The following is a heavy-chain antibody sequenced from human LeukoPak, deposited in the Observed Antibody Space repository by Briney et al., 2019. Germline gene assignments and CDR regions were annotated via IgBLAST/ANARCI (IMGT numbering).Heavy chain of an antibody. CDR2: IYYTGST. Sequence: SQTLSLTCTVSGGSISTYYWRWIRQPPGKGVEGGGDIYYTGSTNYNPSLKSRVTISVATSKNHFSLKLSSVTTADTAVYFCARSYDSRGYYYYGMDVWGQGTTVTVSS. V-gene: IGHV4-59*01. J-gene: IGHJ6*02. D-gene: IGHD3-22*01. CDR3: ARSYDSRGYYYYGMDV. CDR1: GGSISTYY.